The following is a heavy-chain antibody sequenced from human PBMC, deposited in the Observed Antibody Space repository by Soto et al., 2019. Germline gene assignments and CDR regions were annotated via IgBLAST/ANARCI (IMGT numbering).Heavy chain of an antibody. V-gene: IGHV4-31*03. J-gene: IGHJ4*02. CDR2: IYYSGST. CDR3: ARGCIVGATDADFDY. D-gene: IGHD1-26*01. Sequence: SETLSLTCTVSGGSISSGGYYWSWIRQQPGKGLEWIGYIYYSGSTYYNPSLKSRVTISVDTSKNQFSLKLSSVTAADTAVYYCARGCIVGATDADFDYWGQGTLVTVSS. CDR1: GGSISSGGYY.